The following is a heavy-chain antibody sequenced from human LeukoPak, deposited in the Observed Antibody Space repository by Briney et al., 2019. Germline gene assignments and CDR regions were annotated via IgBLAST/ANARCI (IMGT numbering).Heavy chain of an antibody. D-gene: IGHD2-15*01. CDR3: AKQLGYCSDGSCYFPY. J-gene: IGHJ4*02. Sequence: GSLRLTCAASGFTFSSSAMSWVRQAPGKGLEWVSAISNNGGYTYYADSVQGRFTISRDNSKSTLCLQMNSLRAEDTAVYYCAKQLGYCSDGSCYFPYWGQGTLVTVSS. CDR2: ISNNGGYT. CDR1: GFTFSSSA. V-gene: IGHV3-23*01.